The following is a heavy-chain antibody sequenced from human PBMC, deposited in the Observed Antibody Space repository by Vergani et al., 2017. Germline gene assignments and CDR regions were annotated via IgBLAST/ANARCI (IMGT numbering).Heavy chain of an antibody. CDR2: ISGSGGST. CDR3: AKRARMVITHFDY. CDR1: GFTFSSYA. Sequence: VQLVQSGAEVKKPGASVKVSCKASGFTFSSYAMSWVRQAPGKGLEWVSAISGSGGSTYYADSVKGRFTISRDNSKNTLYLQMNSLRAEDTAVYYCAKRARMVITHFDYWGQGTLVTVSS. V-gene: IGHV3-23*04. D-gene: IGHD3-22*01. J-gene: IGHJ4*02.